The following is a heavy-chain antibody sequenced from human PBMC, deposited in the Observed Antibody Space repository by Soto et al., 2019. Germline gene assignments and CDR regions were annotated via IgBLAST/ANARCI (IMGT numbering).Heavy chain of an antibody. CDR1: GYTFASYD. D-gene: IGHD2-21*01. CDR2: MNPNSNNT. Sequence: QVQLVQSGAEVKTPGASVKVSCKASGYTFASYDMNWVRQAPGQGLEWMGWMNPNSNNTGYAQKFQGRLTMTRDIALSIAHMELSSLRNEDTAVYYCASSDGCHFNWLDSWGQGTLVTVSA. CDR3: ASSDGCHFNWLDS. J-gene: IGHJ5*01. V-gene: IGHV1-8*01.